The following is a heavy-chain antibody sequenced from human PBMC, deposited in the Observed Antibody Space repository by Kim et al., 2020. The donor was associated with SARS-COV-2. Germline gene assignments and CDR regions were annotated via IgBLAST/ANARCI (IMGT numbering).Heavy chain of an antibody. CDR3: ARDYDSSGYYDT. Sequence: PLLKSRLTISDDTAKTQFSLNLSSVTAADTAVYYCARDYDSSGYYDTWGQGTLVTVSS. D-gene: IGHD3-22*01. J-gene: IGHJ5*02. V-gene: IGHV4-31*02.